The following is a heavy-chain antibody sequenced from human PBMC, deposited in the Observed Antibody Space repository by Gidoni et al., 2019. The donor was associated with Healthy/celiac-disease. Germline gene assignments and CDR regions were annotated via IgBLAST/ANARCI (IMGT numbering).Heavy chain of an antibody. J-gene: IGHJ4*02. CDR1: GFTLSSYA. CDR2: ISGSGGST. CDR3: ANQYSYGYYFDY. Sequence: EVQLLESGGGLVQPGGSLRLSCAASGFTLSSYAMSWVRQAPGKGLEWVSAISGSGGSTYYADSVKGRFTISRDNSKNTLYLQMNSLRAEDTAVYYCANQYSYGYYFDYWGQGTLVTVSS. D-gene: IGHD5-18*01. V-gene: IGHV3-23*01.